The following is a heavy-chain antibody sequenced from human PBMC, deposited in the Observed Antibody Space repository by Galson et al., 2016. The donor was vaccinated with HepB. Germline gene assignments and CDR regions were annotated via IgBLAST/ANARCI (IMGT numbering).Heavy chain of an antibody. CDR2: MYPRGDT. CDR1: GFLVSSSF. D-gene: IGHD4-11*01. V-gene: IGHV3-53*01. CDR3: ARWTSYCPRPGCPRDHDYFDP. J-gene: IGHJ5*02. Sequence: SLRLSCAASGFLVSSSFMSWVRQTPGSGLEWVTVMYPRGDTHYSDSVRGRFTISRDNSRHSMSLQMPKLRAGDTAVYFCARWTSYCPRPGCPRDHDYFDPWGQGILVTVSS.